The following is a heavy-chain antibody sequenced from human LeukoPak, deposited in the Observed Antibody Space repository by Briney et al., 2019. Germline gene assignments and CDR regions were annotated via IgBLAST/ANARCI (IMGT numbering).Heavy chain of an antibody. V-gene: IGHV3-66*02. D-gene: IGHD3-10*01. CDR3: TKRSRGYYDY. CDR2: VYSGNDGT. CDR1: GFTVSTDN. Sequence: GGSLRLSCAASGFTVSTDNMSWVRQVPGKGLEWVSVVYSGNDGTNYADSVRGRFTISRDDSKNMVYPQMNNLRLEDAAVYYCTKRSRGYYDYWGQGTLVTVSS. J-gene: IGHJ4*02.